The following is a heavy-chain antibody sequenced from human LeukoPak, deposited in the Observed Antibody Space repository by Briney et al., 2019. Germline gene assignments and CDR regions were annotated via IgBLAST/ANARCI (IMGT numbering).Heavy chain of an antibody. CDR2: ISGSGGST. Sequence: GESLRLSCAASGFTFSSYVMSWVRQAPGKGLEWVSVISGSGGSTYYADSVKGRFTISRDNAKKSLYLHMDSLRAEDTAVYYCVRDDTGTDQNYYAMDVWGQGTTVTVSS. D-gene: IGHD1/OR15-1a*01. V-gene: IGHV3-23*01. J-gene: IGHJ6*02. CDR3: VRDDTGTDQNYYAMDV. CDR1: GFTFSSYV.